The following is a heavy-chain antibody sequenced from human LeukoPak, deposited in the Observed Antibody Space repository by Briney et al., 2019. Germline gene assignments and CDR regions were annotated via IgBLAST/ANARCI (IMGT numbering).Heavy chain of an antibody. D-gene: IGHD1-7*01. CDR2: IYYSGST. J-gene: IGHJ4*02. CDR3: AREDWNWNYFDY. CDR1: GGSISSYY. V-gene: IGHV4-59*12. Sequence: SETLSLTCTVSGGSISSYYWSWIRQPPGKGLEWIGYIYYSGSTNYNPSLKSRVTISVDMSKNQFSLKLSSVTAADTAVYYCAREDWNWNYFDYWGQGTLVTVSS.